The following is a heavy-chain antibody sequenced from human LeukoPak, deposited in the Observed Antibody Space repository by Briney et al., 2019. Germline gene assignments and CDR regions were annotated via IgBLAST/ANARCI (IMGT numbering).Heavy chain of an antibody. D-gene: IGHD6-19*01. CDR2: ISYDGSNK. CDR3: ARDLAVAGF. Sequence: PGGSLRLSCAASGFTFSSYAMHWVRQAPGKGLEWVAVISYDGSNKYYADSVKGRFTISRDNAKNSLYLQMNGLRVEDTAVYYCARDLAVAGFWGRGTLVTVSS. V-gene: IGHV3-30-3*01. CDR1: GFTFSSYA. J-gene: IGHJ4*02.